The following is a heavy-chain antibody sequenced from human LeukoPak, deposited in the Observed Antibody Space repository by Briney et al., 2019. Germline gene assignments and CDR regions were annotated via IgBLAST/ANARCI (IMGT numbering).Heavy chain of an antibody. CDR2: IYNSGST. J-gene: IGHJ2*01. D-gene: IGHD6-19*01. V-gene: IGHV4-59*01. Sequence: SETLSLTCTVSGGSISSYYWSWIRQPPGKGLEWIGYIYNSGSTNYNPSLKSRVTISVDTSKNQFSLKLSSVTAADTAVYYCARDLIAVAGTTWYFDLWGRGTLVTVSS. CDR3: ARDLIAVAGTTWYFDL. CDR1: GGSISSYY.